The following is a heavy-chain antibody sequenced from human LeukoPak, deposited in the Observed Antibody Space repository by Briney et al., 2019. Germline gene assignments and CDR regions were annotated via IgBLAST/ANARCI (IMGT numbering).Heavy chain of an antibody. D-gene: IGHD3-22*01. CDR3: AKDALSQYDSTGSFDY. J-gene: IGHJ4*02. CDR1: GFTFSTSD. V-gene: IGHV3-23*01. Sequence: GGSLRLSCAASGFTFSTSDMSWVRQAPGKGLEWVSASSGSGRDAYYADSVKGRFTISRDNSKNTVYLQMNSLRAEDTAVYYCAKDALSQYDSTGSFDYWGQGTLVTVS. CDR2: SSGSGRDA.